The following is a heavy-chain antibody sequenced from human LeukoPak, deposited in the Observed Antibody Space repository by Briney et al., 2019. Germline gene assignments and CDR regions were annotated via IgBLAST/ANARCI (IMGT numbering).Heavy chain of an antibody. CDR3: ARGLGYCSGGSCYSSAGSYYYYGMDV. CDR1: GGSISSYY. CDR2: IYYSGST. Sequence: SETLSLTCTVSGGSISSYYWSWIRQPPGKGLEWIGYIYYSGSTNYNPSLKSRVTISVDTSRNQFSLKLSSVTAADTAVYYCARGLGYCSGGSCYSSAGSYYYYGMDVWGQGTTVTVSS. V-gene: IGHV4-59*01. J-gene: IGHJ6*02. D-gene: IGHD2-15*01.